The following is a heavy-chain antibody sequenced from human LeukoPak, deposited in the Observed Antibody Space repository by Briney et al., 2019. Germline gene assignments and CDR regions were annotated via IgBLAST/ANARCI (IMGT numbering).Heavy chain of an antibody. Sequence: GGSLRLSCAASGFTFDDYGMSWVRQAPGKGLDWVSGINWNGGSTGYADSVKGRFTISRDNAKNSLYLQMNSLRAEDTALYYCARVGSSGYYSVGRPNYYFGYWGQGTLVTVSS. V-gene: IGHV3-20*04. J-gene: IGHJ4*02. D-gene: IGHD3-22*01. CDR2: INWNGGST. CDR1: GFTFDDYG. CDR3: ARVGSSGYYSVGRPNYYFGY.